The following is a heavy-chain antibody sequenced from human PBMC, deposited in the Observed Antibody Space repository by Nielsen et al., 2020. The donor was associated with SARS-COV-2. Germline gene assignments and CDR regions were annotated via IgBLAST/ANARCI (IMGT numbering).Heavy chain of an antibody. CDR2: ISSSRDSRSVI. D-gene: IGHD1-7*01. CDR1: GFTFSTYS. J-gene: IGHJ4*02. V-gene: IGHV3-48*01. Sequence: GGSLRLSCAASGFTFSTYSMNWVRQAPGKGLEWVSYISSSRDSRSVIYYTDSVKGRFTISRDNAKNSLYLQMNSLRAEDTAVYYCASIGSEYNWNYQTLRRGYFDYWGQGTLVTVSS. CDR3: ASIGSEYNWNYQTLRRGYFDY.